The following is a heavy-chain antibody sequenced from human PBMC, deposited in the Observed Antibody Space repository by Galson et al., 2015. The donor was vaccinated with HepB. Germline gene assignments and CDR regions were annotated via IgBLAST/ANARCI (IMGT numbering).Heavy chain of an antibody. V-gene: IGHV3-74*01. CDR2: INRDGSST. D-gene: IGHD1-26*01. J-gene: IGHJ4*02. Sequence: SLRLSCAASGFTFSSYWMHWVRQAPGKGLVWVSRINRDGSSTSYADSVKGRFTISRDNAKSTLYLQMNGLRAEDTAVYYCAREEVGATTTFRRYFDYWGQGTLVTVSS. CDR3: AREEVGATTTFRRYFDY. CDR1: GFTFSSYW.